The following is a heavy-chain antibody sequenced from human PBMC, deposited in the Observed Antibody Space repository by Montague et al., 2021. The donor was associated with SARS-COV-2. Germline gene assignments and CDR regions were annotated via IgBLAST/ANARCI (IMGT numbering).Heavy chain of an antibody. D-gene: IGHD4-23*01. CDR3: ARSYGTTVVTRAFDY. CDR2: IDWDDDK. Sequence: PPLVKPTQTLTLTCTFSGFPLSTSGMCVSWIRQPPGKALEWLTLIDWDDDKYYSTSLKTRLTISKDTSKNQVVLTMTNMDPVDAATYYCARSYGTTVVTRAFDYWGQGTLVTVSS. J-gene: IGHJ4*02. V-gene: IGHV2-70*01. CDR1: GFPLSTSGMC.